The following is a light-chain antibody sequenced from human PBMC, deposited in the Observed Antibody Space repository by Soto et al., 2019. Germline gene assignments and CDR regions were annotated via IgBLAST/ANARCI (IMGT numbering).Light chain of an antibody. V-gene: IGKV3-11*01. CDR3: QQRSNWPLIT. CDR2: DAS. Sequence: EIVLTQSPATLSLSPGERATLSCRASQSVSRYLAWYRQNPGQAPRLLIYDASNRATGIPARFSGSGSGTDFTLTISSLQPEDFAVYFCQQRSNWPLITFGQGTRVEIK. CDR1: QSVSRY. J-gene: IGKJ5*01.